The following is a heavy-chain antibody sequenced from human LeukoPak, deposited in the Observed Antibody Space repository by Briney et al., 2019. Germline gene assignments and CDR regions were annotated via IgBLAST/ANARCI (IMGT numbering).Heavy chain of an antibody. J-gene: IGHJ4*02. V-gene: IGHV4-39*07. Sequence: SETLSLTCAVSGASLSSNNYYWGWIRQPPGMGLEWIGNIDYSGSTYYNPSLTSRVTISVDTSKNLFSLKLSSVTAADTAVYYCARDNSVDLTAMTIFDYWGQGTLVTVSS. CDR1: GASLSSNNYY. D-gene: IGHD5-18*01. CDR3: ARDNSVDLTAMTIFDY. CDR2: IDYSGST.